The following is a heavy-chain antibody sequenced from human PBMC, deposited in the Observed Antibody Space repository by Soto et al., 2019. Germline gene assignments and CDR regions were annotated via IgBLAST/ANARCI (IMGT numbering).Heavy chain of an antibody. CDR2: TRQDGGQS. Sequence: EVQLVESGGGLVQPGGSLRLSCEASGFTLSSYWMSWIRQAPGKGLEWVANTRQDGGQSYLVDSVQGRFTISRDNAKNSVYLQMNSLRAEDTAVYYCVRDGSTVWHFDSLGQGTLVTVSS. D-gene: IGHD1-1*01. CDR3: VRDGSTVWHFDS. V-gene: IGHV3-7*01. CDR1: GFTLSSYW. J-gene: IGHJ4*02.